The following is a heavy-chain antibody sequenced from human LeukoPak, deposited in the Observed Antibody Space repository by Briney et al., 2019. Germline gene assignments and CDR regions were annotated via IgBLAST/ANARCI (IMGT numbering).Heavy chain of an antibody. CDR1: GFIFSNYY. V-gene: IGHV3-74*01. D-gene: IGHD3-16*01. J-gene: IGHJ3*02. CDR2: INGDGSNV. Sequence: GGSLRLSCAASGFIFSNYYMHWVRHAPGKGLVWVSHINGDGSNVNYADSVKGRFTISRDNAKNSLYLQMNSLRAEDTALYYCARVPFWDGAFDIWGQGTMVTVSS. CDR3: ARVPFWDGAFDI.